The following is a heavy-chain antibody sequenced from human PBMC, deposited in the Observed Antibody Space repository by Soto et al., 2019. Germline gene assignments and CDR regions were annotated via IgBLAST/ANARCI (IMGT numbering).Heavy chain of an antibody. CDR1: GGSINTNNW. D-gene: IGHD5-18*01. Sequence: QVQLQESGPGLVKPSGTLSLTCTVSGGSINTNNWWSWVRQPPGKGLEWIGEIYHSGSTKYNPSLKSRLIMSVDNSRNQFSLKLSSVTAADTAVYYCARDMSSGDSAMATFSGYYYYGMDVWGQGTTVTVS. J-gene: IGHJ6*02. V-gene: IGHV4-4*02. CDR2: IYHSGST. CDR3: ARDMSSGDSAMATFSGYYYYGMDV.